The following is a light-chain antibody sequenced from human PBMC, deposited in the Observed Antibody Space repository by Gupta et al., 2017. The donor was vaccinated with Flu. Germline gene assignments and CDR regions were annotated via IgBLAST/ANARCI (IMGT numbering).Light chain of an antibody. CDR3: QQEDNCPIT. CDR1: QSVGRD. V-gene: IGKV3-15*01. J-gene: IGKJ4*01. Sequence: PANLSGSPGERATLSCRASQSVGRDLDWYQQRPGQAPRLLIYGASTRGNGIPVRFSGSGYGTEFTLTISSRQSEDFAIYYCQQEDNCPITFGRGTKVEIK. CDR2: GAS.